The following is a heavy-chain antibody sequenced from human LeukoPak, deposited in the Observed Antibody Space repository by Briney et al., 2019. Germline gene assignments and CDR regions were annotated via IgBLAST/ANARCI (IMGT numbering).Heavy chain of an antibody. CDR2: ISGSAGFT. CDR1: GFTLRTYA. CDR3: AKEYSGYDFDC. Sequence: GGSLRLSCVASGFTLRTYAMSWVRQAPGKGLEWVSAISGSAGFTYYADAVRGRFTVSRDISTNTVFLQMDSLRAGDTAVYCCAKEYSGYDFDCWGQGTLVTVSS. V-gene: IGHV3-23*01. D-gene: IGHD5-12*01. J-gene: IGHJ4*01.